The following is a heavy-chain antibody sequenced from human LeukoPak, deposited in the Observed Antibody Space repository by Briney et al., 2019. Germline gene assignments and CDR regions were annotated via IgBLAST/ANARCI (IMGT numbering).Heavy chain of an antibody. V-gene: IGHV3-23*01. CDR2: ISGSGGST. D-gene: IGHD2-15*01. CDR1: GLPFTSYA. CDR3: ARENDMGYCSGGRCYKGYNAMDV. J-gene: IGHJ6*02. Sequence: GGSLRLSCQASGLPFTSYAISWFRQPPGKGREWVSAISGSGGSTTYADSVKGRFTISRDNSKNTLYLQMNSLRAEDTAVYYCARENDMGYCSGGRCYKGYNAMDVWGQGTTVTVSS.